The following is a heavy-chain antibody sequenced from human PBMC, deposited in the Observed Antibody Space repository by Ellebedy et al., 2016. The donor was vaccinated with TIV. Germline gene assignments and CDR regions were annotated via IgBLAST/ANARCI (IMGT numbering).Heavy chain of an antibody. CDR2: INHGGTT. V-gene: IGHV4-34*01. D-gene: IGHD5-12*01. CDR1: GGSFSTYY. Sequence: MPGGSLRLSCAIYGGSFSTYYWSWVRQPPGKGLEWIGEINHGGTTNYNPSLKSRVTISVDTSTNQFSLKLRSVTAADTAVYYCSRGVATDDWGQGTLVTVSS. CDR3: SRGVATDD. J-gene: IGHJ4*02.